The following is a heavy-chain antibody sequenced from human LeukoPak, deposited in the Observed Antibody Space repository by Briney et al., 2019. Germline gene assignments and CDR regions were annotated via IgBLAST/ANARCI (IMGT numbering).Heavy chain of an antibody. Sequence: PGGSLRLSYEASGFTLTPKYMNWVRQAPGKGLEWVSILYSGDTTYYADSVKGRFTVSRDSYKNTLYLHINSMRAEDTGVYYCARVGDHYHWYLDLWGRGALVTASS. D-gene: IGHD3-10*01. CDR3: ARVGDHYHWYLDL. CDR2: LYSGDTT. J-gene: IGHJ2*01. V-gene: IGHV3-53*01. CDR1: GFTLTPKY.